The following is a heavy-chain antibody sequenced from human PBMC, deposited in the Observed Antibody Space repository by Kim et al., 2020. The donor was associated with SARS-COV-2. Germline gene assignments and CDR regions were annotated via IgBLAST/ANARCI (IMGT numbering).Heavy chain of an antibody. J-gene: IGHJ6*02. D-gene: IGHD1-26*01. Sequence: ASVKVSCKASGYTFTGYYMHWVRQAPGQGLEWMGRINPNSGGTNYAQKFQGRVTMTRDTSISTAYMELSRLRSDDTAVYYCARERGSYPFYYYYCMDVWGQGTTVTVSS. CDR1: GYTFTGYY. CDR3: ARERGSYPFYYYYCMDV. CDR2: INPNSGGT. V-gene: IGHV1-2*06.